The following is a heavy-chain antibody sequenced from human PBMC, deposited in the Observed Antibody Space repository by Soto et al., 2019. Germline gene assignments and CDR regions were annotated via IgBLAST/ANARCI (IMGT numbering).Heavy chain of an antibody. V-gene: IGHV3-48*03. J-gene: IGHJ4*02. CDR2: ISSSGRTI. CDR3: ARSGYNWNDGARGYFDY. D-gene: IGHD1-20*01. Sequence: LRLSCAASGFTFSSYEMNWVRHAPVKGLEWVSYISSSGRTIYYADSVKGRFTISRDNAKNSLYLQMNSLRAEDTAVYYCARSGYNWNDGARGYFDYWGQGTLVTVSS. CDR1: GFTFSSYE.